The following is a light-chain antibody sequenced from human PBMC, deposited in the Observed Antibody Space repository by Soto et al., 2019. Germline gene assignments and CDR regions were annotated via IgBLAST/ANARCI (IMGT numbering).Light chain of an antibody. J-gene: IGKJ5*01. CDR3: QHFNSYPWT. Sequence: DTVMTQSPATLSLSPGERATLSCRASQSVSSKLVWYQQKPGQAPRFLIYGASSRATGTPDRFSGSGSGTDFTLTISSLQPDDFATYYCQHFNSYPWTFGQGTRLEIK. V-gene: IGKV3D-15*01. CDR2: GAS. CDR1: QSVSSK.